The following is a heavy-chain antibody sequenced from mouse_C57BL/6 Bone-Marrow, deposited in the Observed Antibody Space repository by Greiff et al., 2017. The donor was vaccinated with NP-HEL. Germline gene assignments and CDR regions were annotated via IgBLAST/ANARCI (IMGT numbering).Heavy chain of an antibody. CDR1: GYTFTSYW. CDR2: IHPNSGST. D-gene: IGHD2-5*01. J-gene: IGHJ4*01. V-gene: IGHV1-64*01. CDR3: AREPYYSNYFYYAMDY. Sequence: VQLQQSGAELVKPGASVKLSCKASGYTFTSYWMHWVKQRPGQGLEWIGMIHPNSGSTNYNEKFKSKATLTVDKSSSPAYMQLSSLTSEDSAVYYCAREPYYSNYFYYAMDYWGQGTSVTVSS.